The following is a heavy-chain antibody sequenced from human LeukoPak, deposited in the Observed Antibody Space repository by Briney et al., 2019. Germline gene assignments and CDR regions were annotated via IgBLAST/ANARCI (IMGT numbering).Heavy chain of an antibody. Sequence: GGSLRLSCAASGFTFSSYSMNWVRQAPGKGLEWVSYISSSRSTIYYADSVKGRFTISRDNAKNSLYLQMNSLRAEDTAVYYCARDIDNCSGRSCYLGNAFDIWGQGTMVTVSS. V-gene: IGHV3-48*01. D-gene: IGHD2-15*01. CDR1: GFTFSSYS. CDR2: ISSSRSTI. CDR3: ARDIDNCSGRSCYLGNAFDI. J-gene: IGHJ3*02.